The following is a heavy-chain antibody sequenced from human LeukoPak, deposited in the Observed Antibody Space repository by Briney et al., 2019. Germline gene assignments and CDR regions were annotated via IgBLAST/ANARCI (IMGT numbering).Heavy chain of an antibody. J-gene: IGHJ3*02. CDR1: GFTFSNAW. D-gene: IGHD2-15*01. CDR2: ISSNGGST. CDR3: VNGVVGTAAGVSAAFDI. V-gene: IGHV3-64D*06. Sequence: GGSLRLSCAASGFTFSNAWMSWVRQAPGKGLEYVSAISSNGGSTYYADSVKGRFTISRDNSKNTLYLQMSSLRAEDTAVYYCVNGVVGTAAGVSAAFDIWGQGTMVTVSS.